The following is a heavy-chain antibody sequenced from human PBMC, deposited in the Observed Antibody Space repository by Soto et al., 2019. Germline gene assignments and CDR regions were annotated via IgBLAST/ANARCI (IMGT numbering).Heavy chain of an antibody. CDR3: ARGLLYATTYFDY. J-gene: IGHJ4*02. D-gene: IGHD2-8*01. V-gene: IGHV1-69*06. CDR1: GDTFTTNS. Sequence: QVQLVQSGAEVKKPGSSVKVSCKASGDTFTTNSLNWVRQAPGQGLEWMGGIIPVVGTTKYAQKYQVRVTITGDKATNTDYMELSSLRSDDTAVYYCARGLLYATTYFDYWGQGTPVTVSS. CDR2: IIPVVGTT.